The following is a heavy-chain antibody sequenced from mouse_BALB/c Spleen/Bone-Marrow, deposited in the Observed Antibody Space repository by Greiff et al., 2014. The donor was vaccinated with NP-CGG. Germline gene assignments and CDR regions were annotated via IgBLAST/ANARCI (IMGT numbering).Heavy chain of an antibody. CDR2: INSGGGAT. V-gene: IGHV1-54*01. Sequence: QVQLQQPGAQLVRPGASVKVSCKGSGYAFTNYLIEWVKQRPGQGLEWIGVINSGGGATKYNEKFKGKATLTADKSSSTAYMQLSSLTSNDSAVYFCARAITNAMDYWGQGTSVTVSS. D-gene: IGHD2-4*01. J-gene: IGHJ4*01. CDR3: ARAITNAMDY. CDR1: GYAFTNYL.